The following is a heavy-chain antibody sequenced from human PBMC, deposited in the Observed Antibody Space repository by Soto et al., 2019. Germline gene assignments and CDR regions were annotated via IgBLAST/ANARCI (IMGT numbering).Heavy chain of an antibody. CDR2: IWYDGSNK. CDR1: GFTFSSYG. Sequence: QVQLVQSGGGVVQPGRSLRLSCAASGFTFSSYGMHGVRQAPGKGLEWVAVIWYDGSNKYYADSVKGRFTISRDNSKNTLYLQMNSLRAEDTAVYYCARDRYCSGGSCSSSFDYWGQGTLVTVSS. CDR3: ARDRYCSGGSCSSSFDY. J-gene: IGHJ4*02. D-gene: IGHD2-15*01. V-gene: IGHV3-33*01.